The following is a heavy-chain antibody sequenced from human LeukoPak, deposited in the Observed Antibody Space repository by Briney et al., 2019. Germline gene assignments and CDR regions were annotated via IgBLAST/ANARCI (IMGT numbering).Heavy chain of an antibody. CDR2: IIPILGIA. J-gene: IGHJ4*02. V-gene: IGHV1-69*04. CDR1: GGTFSSYA. D-gene: IGHD6-13*01. Sequence: EASVNVSCKASGGTFSSYAISWVRQAPGQGLEGMGRIIPILGIANYAQKFQGRVTLTADKPTSTAYMELSSLRSEETAVYYCAAAGPPVHFDYWGKRTLVTVSS. CDR3: AAAGPPVHFDY.